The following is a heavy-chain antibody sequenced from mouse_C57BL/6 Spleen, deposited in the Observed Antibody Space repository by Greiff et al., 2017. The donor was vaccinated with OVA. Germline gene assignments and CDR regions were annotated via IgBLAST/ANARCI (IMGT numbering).Heavy chain of an antibody. J-gene: IGHJ3*01. CDR3: AREGHSNYGWFAY. Sequence: DVKLVESGPELVKPGASVKISCKASGYSFTGYYMNWVKQSPEKSLEWIGEINPSTGGTTYNQKFKAKATLTVDKSSSTAYMQLKSLTSEDSAVYYCAREGHSNYGWFAYWGQGTLVTVSA. D-gene: IGHD2-5*01. V-gene: IGHV1-42*01. CDR1: GYSFTGYY. CDR2: INPSTGGT.